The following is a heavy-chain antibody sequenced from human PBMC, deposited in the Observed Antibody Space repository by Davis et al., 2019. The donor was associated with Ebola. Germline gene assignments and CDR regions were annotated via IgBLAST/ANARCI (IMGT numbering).Heavy chain of an antibody. CDR1: GGSFSGYY. CDR3: ARIVGATYFDY. D-gene: IGHD1-26*01. J-gene: IGHJ4*02. V-gene: IGHV4-34*01. CDR2: INHSGST. Sequence: SETLSHTCAVYGGSFSGYYWSWIRQPPGKGLEWIGEINHSGSTNYNPSLKSRVTISVDTSKNQFSLKLSSVTAADTAVYYCARIVGATYFDYWGQGTLVTVSS.